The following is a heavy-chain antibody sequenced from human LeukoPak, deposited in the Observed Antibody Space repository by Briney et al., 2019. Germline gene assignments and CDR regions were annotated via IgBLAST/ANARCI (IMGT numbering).Heavy chain of an antibody. CDR3: ASRTYVGRPEY. CDR2: IYKTGNT. Sequence: SETLSLTCAVSGGSISSYYWSWIRQPPGKGLEWIGYIYKTGNTNYNPSLKSRVTISVDTSKKQFSLKLSSVTAADTAMYYCASRTYVGRPEYWGQGTLVTVSS. V-gene: IGHV4-59*01. CDR1: GGSISSYY. D-gene: IGHD3-16*01. J-gene: IGHJ4*02.